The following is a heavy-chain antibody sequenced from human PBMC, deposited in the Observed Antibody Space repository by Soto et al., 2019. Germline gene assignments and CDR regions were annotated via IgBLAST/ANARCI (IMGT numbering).Heavy chain of an antibody. D-gene: IGHD1-26*01. Sequence: EVQLVESGGNLVQPGGSLRLSCSVSGFTFSSYAMHWVRQAPGKGLEYVSSISSNGSPTYYVDSVKGRFTISRDNSKNTLYLQMSSQRPEDTAVYYCVIDRWVEYWGQGALVTVSS. V-gene: IGHV3-64D*06. J-gene: IGHJ4*02. CDR1: GFTFSSYA. CDR3: VIDRWVEY. CDR2: ISSNGSPT.